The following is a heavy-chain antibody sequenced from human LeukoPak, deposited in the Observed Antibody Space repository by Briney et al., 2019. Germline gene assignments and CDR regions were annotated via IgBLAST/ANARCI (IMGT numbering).Heavy chain of an antibody. CDR2: IYYSGST. Sequence: SETLSLTCTVSGGSISSSSYYWGWIRQPPGKGLEWIGSIYYSGSTYYNPSLKSRVTISVDTSKNQFSLKLSSVTAADTAVYYCARHAPLYSYGLNYFDYWGQGTLVTVSS. J-gene: IGHJ4*02. CDR1: GGSISSSSYY. D-gene: IGHD5-18*01. V-gene: IGHV4-39*01. CDR3: ARHAPLYSYGLNYFDY.